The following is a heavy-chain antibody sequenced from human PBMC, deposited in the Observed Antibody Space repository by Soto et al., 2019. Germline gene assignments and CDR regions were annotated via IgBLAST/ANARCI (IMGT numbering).Heavy chain of an antibody. CDR2: ICYDGSNK. CDR1: GFTFSSYD. CDR3: AIVRITNNRYRFGMDV. V-gene: IGHV3-33*01. Sequence: QVQLVESGGGVVQPGRSLRLSCAASGFTFSSYDMHWVRQAPGKGLEWVAVICYDGSNKYYTDSVKGRFTISRDNSKNSRDLQMNSLRAEDTAVYYGAIVRITNNRYRFGMDVWGQGTTVTVSS. D-gene: IGHD1-1*01. J-gene: IGHJ6*02.